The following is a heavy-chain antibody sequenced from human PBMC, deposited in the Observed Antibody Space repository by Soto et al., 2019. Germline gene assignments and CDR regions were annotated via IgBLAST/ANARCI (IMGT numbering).Heavy chain of an antibody. CDR3: SRGKHCSSASCYTLGWFDP. J-gene: IGHJ5*02. CDR1: GFTFSSYA. D-gene: IGHD2-2*02. Sequence: PGGSLRLSCAASGFTFSSYAMSWVRQAPGKGLEWVSAISASGNSTYYADSVKGRFTISRDNSKNTLYVHMNSLRAEDTALYYCSRGKHCSSASCYTLGWFDPRGHVTPFTVS. CDR2: ISASGNST. V-gene: IGHV3-23*01.